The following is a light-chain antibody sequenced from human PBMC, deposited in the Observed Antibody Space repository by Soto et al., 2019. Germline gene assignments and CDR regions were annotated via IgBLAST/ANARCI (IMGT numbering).Light chain of an antibody. CDR1: SSNIGAGYD. CDR3: QSYDNTLSGVV. Sequence: QSVLTQPPSVSGAPGQRVIISCTGSSSNIGAGYDVHWYQQLPGTAPRLLIYDNNNRPSGVPARFSVSKSDTSASLAITGLQPEDEADYYCQSYDNTLSGVVFGGGTKLTVL. J-gene: IGLJ2*01. V-gene: IGLV1-40*01. CDR2: DNN.